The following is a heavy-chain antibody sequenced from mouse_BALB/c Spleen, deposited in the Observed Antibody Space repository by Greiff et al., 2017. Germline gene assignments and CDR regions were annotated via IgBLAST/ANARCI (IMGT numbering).Heavy chain of an antibody. CDR2: IWAGGST. V-gene: IGHV2-9*02. CDR3: ARVHYRYDEDAMDY. Sequence: VKLQESGPGLVAPSQSLSITCTVSGFSLTSYGVHWVRQPPGKGLEWLGVIWAGGSTNYNSALMSRLSISKDNSKSQVFLKMNSLQTDDTAMYYCARVHYRYDEDAMDYWGQGTSVTVSS. CDR1: GFSLTSYG. D-gene: IGHD2-14*01. J-gene: IGHJ4*01.